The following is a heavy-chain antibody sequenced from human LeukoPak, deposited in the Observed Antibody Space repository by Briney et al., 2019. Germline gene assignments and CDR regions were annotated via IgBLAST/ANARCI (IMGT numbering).Heavy chain of an antibody. CDR3: ARHRAEMDTITADAFDI. D-gene: IGHD5-24*01. V-gene: IGHV4-4*09. CDR1: GSSIGTYS. J-gene: IGHJ3*02. Sequence: SEALSLTCTVSGSSIGTYSWSWIRQPPGRGLEWVGYIYTTGSTHYNPSLKSRVTMSLDTSKNQLSMRLSSVTAADTAVFYCARHRAEMDTITADAFDIWGQGTMVTVSS. CDR2: IYTTGST.